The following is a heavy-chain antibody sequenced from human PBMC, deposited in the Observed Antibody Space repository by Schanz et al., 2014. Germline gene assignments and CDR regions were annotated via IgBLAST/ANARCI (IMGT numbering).Heavy chain of an antibody. CDR1: GFTFSSYA. J-gene: IGHJ6*02. D-gene: IGHD2-15*01. CDR2: IGNGGVTI. Sequence: EVHLLDSGGGLVQPGGSLRLSCAASGFTFSSYAMTWVRQAPGMGLEWVSYIGNGGVTIYYADSVKGRFTISRDNSKNTLFLQMNSLRPEDTAVYYCARDFLLEQLGYSHYYYAMDVWGQGTTVTVSS. V-gene: IGHV3-23*01. CDR3: ARDFLLEQLGYSHYYYAMDV.